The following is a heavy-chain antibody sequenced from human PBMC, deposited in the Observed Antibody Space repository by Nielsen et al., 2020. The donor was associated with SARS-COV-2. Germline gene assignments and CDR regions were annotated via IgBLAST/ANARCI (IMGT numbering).Heavy chain of an antibody. V-gene: IGHV4-34*01. Sequence: SETLSLTCAVYGGSFSGYYWSWNRQPPGKGLEWIGEINHSGSTNYNPSLKSRVTISVDTSKNQFSLKLSSVTAADTAVYYCARGSQWLVRGRWFDPWGQGTLVTVSS. CDR2: INHSGST. D-gene: IGHD6-19*01. J-gene: IGHJ5*02. CDR1: GGSFSGYY. CDR3: ARGSQWLVRGRWFDP.